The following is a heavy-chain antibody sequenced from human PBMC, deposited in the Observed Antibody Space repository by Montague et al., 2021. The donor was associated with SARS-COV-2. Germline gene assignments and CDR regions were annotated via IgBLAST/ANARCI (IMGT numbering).Heavy chain of an antibody. Sequence: SETLSLTCSVSGGSISSTSFFWAWIRQPHGKGLEWVGSMYSSGTTYYNPSLKSRVTISGDTSRNQLSVRLSSVTAADTAVYYCARSTSGWFIYWGQGTLVTVSS. D-gene: IGHD6-19*01. CDR1: GGSISSTSFF. CDR2: MYSSGTT. CDR3: ARSTSGWFIY. V-gene: IGHV4-39*01. J-gene: IGHJ4*02.